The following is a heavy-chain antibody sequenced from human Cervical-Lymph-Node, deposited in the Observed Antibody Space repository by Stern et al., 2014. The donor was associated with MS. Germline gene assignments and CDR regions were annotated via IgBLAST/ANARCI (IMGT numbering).Heavy chain of an antibody. CDR2: ISSSSSYI. CDR1: GFTFSSYS. D-gene: IGHD1-26*01. V-gene: IGHV3-21*01. Sequence: EVQLVESGGGLVKPGGSLRLSCAASGFTFSSYSMNWVRQAPGKGLEWVSSISSSSSYIYYADSVKGRFTISRDNAKNSVYLQMNSLRAEDTAVYYCARDLLNSGHDALDIWGQGTMVTVSS. J-gene: IGHJ3*02. CDR3: ARDLLNSGHDALDI.